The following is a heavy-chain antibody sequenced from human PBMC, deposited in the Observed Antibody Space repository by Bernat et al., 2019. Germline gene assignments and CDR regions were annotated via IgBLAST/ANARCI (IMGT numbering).Heavy chain of an antibody. CDR1: GGSISSSSYY. Sequence: QLQLQESGPGLVKPSETLSLTCTVSGGSISSSSYYWGWIRQPPGKGLEWIGSIYYSGSTYYNPALKSRVTISVDTSKNQFSLKLSSVTAADTAVYYCASPYYYDSGSYYRIWSQGTLVTVSS. V-gene: IGHV4-39*01. J-gene: IGHJ4*02. CDR3: ASPYYYDSGSYYRI. D-gene: IGHD3-10*01. CDR2: IYYSGST.